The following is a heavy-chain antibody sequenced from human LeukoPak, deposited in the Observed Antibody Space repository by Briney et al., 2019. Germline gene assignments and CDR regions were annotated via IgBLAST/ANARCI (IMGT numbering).Heavy chain of an antibody. D-gene: IGHD6-6*01. CDR1: GFTFSSYA. CDR3: ASPFGAARFGSDY. J-gene: IGHJ4*02. CDR2: ISYDGSNK. Sequence: GGSLRLSCAASGFTFSSYAKHWVRQAPGKGLEWVAVISYDGSNKYYADSVKGRFTISRDNSKNTLYLQMNSLRAEDTAVYYCASPFGAARFGSDYWGQGTLVTVSS. V-gene: IGHV3-30-3*01.